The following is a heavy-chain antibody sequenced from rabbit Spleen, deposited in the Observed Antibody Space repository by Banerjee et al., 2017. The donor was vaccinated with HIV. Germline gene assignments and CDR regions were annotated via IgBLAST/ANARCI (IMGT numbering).Heavy chain of an antibody. J-gene: IGHJ6*01. CDR3: ARDTSSSFSSYGMDL. CDR2: INTATGKA. V-gene: IGHV1S45*01. D-gene: IGHD1-1*01. Sequence: QEHLVESGGGLVKPEGSLTLTCTASGFSFTNKDVMCWVRQAPEKGLEWIACINTATGKAVYASWAKGRFTISKTSSTTVTLQMTSLTAADTATYFCARDTSSSFSSYGMDLWGPGTLVTVS. CDR1: GFSFTNKDV.